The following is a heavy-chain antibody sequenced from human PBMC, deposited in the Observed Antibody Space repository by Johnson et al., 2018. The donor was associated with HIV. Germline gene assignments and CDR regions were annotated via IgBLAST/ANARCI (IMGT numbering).Heavy chain of an antibody. CDR3: ARDVDKDAFDV. D-gene: IGHD5-12*01. J-gene: IGHJ3*01. V-gene: IGHV3-30*14. Sequence: QVQLVESGGGVVQPGRSLRLSCAASGFTFSSYAMHWVRQAPGKGLEWVAVISYGGGKKYYADSVKGRFTISRDNSKNTLYLQMNSLRAEDTAVYYCARDVDKDAFDVWGQGTMVTVSS. CDR1: GFTFSSYA. CDR2: ISYGGGKK.